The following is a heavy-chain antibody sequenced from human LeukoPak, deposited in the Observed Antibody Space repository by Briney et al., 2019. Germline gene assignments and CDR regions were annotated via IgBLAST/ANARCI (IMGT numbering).Heavy chain of an antibody. D-gene: IGHD3-3*01. CDR3: ARGTIFGVLDY. V-gene: IGHV3-66*02. Sequence: GGSLRLSCAASGFTVSSNYMSWVRQAPGKGLEWVSVIYSGGSTYYADSVKSRFTISRDNSKNTLYLQMNSLRAEDTAVYYCARGTIFGVLDYWGQGTLVTVSS. CDR1: GFTVSSNY. CDR2: IYSGGST. J-gene: IGHJ4*02.